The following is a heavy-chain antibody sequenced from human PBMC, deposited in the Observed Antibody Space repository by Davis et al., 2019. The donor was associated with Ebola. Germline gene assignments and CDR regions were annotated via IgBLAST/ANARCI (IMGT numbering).Heavy chain of an antibody. V-gene: IGHV4-39*01. CDR3: ARHPRNPGADV. Sequence: SETLSLTCIVSGGSISSSSYYWAWIRQPPGKGLEWIGSVYYDGSTYYNPSVKSRVNISGDTSRNKFSLRLRSVTAADTAVYYCARHPRNPGADVWGQGTTVTVSS. D-gene: IGHD3-10*01. J-gene: IGHJ6*02. CDR1: GGSISSSSYY. CDR2: VYYDGST.